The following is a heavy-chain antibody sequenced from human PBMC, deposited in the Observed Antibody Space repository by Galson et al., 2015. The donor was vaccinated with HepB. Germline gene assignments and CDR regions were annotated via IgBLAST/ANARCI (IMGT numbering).Heavy chain of an antibody. V-gene: IGHV3-23*01. D-gene: IGHD3-22*01. Sequence: SLRLSCAASGFTFSSYAMSWVRQAPGKGLEWVSAISGSGGSTYYADSVKGRFTISRDNSKNTLYLQMNSLRAEDTAVYYCAKDYESGSSGYYYHFDYWGQGTLVTVSS. CDR2: ISGSGGST. CDR1: GFTFSSYA. CDR3: AKDYESGSSGYYYHFDY. J-gene: IGHJ4*02.